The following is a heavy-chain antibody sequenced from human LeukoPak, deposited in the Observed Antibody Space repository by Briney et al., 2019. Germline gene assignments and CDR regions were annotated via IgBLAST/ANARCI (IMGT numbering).Heavy chain of an antibody. CDR2: IYYSGST. Sequence: SETLSLTCTVSGGSISSYYWSWIRQPPGKGLEWIGYIYYSGSTDYNPSLKSRVTISVDTSKNQFSLKLSSVTAADTAVYYCARTLSGRTGLDIWGQGTMVTVSS. J-gene: IGHJ3*02. D-gene: IGHD3-10*01. V-gene: IGHV4-59*08. CDR3: ARTLSGRTGLDI. CDR1: GGSISSYY.